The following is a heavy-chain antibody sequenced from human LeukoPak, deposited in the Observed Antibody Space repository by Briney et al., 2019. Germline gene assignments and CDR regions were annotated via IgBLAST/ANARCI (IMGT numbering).Heavy chain of an antibody. D-gene: IGHD6-13*01. J-gene: IGHJ6*02. V-gene: IGHV3-30*18. CDR3: AKWGQQLVEDDYYYSGTDV. CDR1: GFTFSSYG. Sequence: GGSLRLSCAASGFTFSSYGMHWVRQAPGKGLEWVAVISYDGSNKYYADSVKGRFTISRDNSKNTLYLQMNSLRAEDTAVYYCAKWGQQLVEDDYYYSGTDVWGQGTTVIVSS. CDR2: ISYDGSNK.